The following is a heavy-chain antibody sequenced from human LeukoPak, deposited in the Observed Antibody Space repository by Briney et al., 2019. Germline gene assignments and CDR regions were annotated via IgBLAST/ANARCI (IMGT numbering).Heavy chain of an antibody. CDR3: ARTYDSPGYYSPDYYYMDV. D-gene: IGHD3-22*01. J-gene: IGHJ6*03. Sequence: SETLSLTCTVSGGSISTYCWSWIRQPAGKGLEWIGHICTSGSTNYNPSLKSRVTMSVDTSNNEFSLKLNSVTAADTAVYYCARTYDSPGYYSPDYYYMDVWGKGTTVTISS. V-gene: IGHV4-4*07. CDR1: GGSISTYC. CDR2: ICTSGST.